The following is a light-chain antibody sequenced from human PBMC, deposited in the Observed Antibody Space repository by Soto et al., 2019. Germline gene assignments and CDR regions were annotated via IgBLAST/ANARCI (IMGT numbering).Light chain of an antibody. Sequence: DIQMTQSPSSLSASVGDRITITCQASQDIRNHFNWYQQKPGKAPKILIYDASNLEAGVPSRFGGSGSGTDFTFTISSLQPEDIATDYCQQYLHVLTFGGGTKVEIK. V-gene: IGKV1-33*01. J-gene: IGKJ4*01. CDR2: DAS. CDR3: QQYLHVLT. CDR1: QDIRNH.